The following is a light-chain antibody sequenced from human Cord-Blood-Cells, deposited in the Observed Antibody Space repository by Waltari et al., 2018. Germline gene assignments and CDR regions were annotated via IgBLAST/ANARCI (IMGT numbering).Light chain of an antibody. CDR1: QSISSY. V-gene: IGKV1-39*01. Sequence: DIQMTQSPSSLSASVGDRVTITCRASQSISSYVNWYQQKPGKAPKLLIYAASSLQSGVPSRFSGSGSVTDFTLTISSLQPVDFATYYCQQSYSTPTFGQGTKVEIK. J-gene: IGKJ1*01. CDR2: AAS. CDR3: QQSYSTPT.